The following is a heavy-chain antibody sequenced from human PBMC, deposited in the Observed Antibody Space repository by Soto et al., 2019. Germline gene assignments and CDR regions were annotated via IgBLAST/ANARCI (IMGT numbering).Heavy chain of an antibody. J-gene: IGHJ5*02. CDR3: ARTGGMVYAIPSWFDP. D-gene: IGHD2-8*01. V-gene: IGHV4-30-2*01. CDR1: GGSISSGGYS. CDR2: IYHSGST. Sequence: PSETLSLTCSVSGGSISSGGYSWSWIRQPPGKCLEWIGYIYHSGSTYYNPSLKSRVTISVDRSKNQFSLKLSSVTAADTAVYYCARTGGMVYAIPSWFDPWGQGTLVTVYS.